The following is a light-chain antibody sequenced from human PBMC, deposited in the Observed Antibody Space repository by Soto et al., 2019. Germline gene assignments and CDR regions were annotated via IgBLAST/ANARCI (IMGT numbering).Light chain of an antibody. CDR3: QQYNTVPFT. V-gene: IGKV4-1*01. Sequence: DIVMTQSPDSLAVSLGERATINCKSSQSVLFSSNNKNYLAWYQQKPGQPPKLLIYWASTRQSGVPDRFSGSGSGTDLTLTISSLPAADVELYYCQQYNTVPFTFGGGPKVEIK. J-gene: IGKJ4*01. CDR1: QSVLFSSNNKNY. CDR2: WAS.